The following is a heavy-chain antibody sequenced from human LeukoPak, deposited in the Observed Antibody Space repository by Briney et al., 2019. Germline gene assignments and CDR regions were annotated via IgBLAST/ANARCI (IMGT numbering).Heavy chain of an antibody. J-gene: IGHJ4*02. Sequence: ETLSLTCTVSGYSISSGYYWGWVRQASGKGLEWVGRIRSRANTYATAYAASVKGRFTISRDDSKNTAYLQMNSLKTEDTALYYCTRPDDYGDYWGQGTLVTVSS. CDR2: IRSRANTYAT. V-gene: IGHV3-73*01. CDR3: TRPDDYGDY. CDR1: GYSISSGYY.